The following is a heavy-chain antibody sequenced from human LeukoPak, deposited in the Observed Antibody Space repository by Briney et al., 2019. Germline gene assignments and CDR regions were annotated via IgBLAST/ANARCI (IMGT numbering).Heavy chain of an antibody. Sequence: QPGGSLRLSCEVSGFTFSRYGMHWVRQAPGKGLEWVAVIWSDGENKYYSDSVKGRFTISRDNSKNTLSLQMNSLRAEDTAVYYCARDFGGSRYFFDYWGHGTLVTVSS. CDR2: IWSDGENK. J-gene: IGHJ4*01. CDR1: GFTFSRYG. CDR3: ARDFGGSRYFFDY. V-gene: IGHV3-33*01. D-gene: IGHD1-26*01.